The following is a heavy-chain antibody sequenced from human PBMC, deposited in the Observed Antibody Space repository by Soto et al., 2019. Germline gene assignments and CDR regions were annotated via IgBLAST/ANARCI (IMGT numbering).Heavy chain of an antibody. CDR3: ARGVGGPSSSPSDFYYYYYGMDV. CDR1: GFTFSSYA. J-gene: IGHJ6*02. CDR2: ISYDGSNK. D-gene: IGHD6-6*01. Sequence: GGSLRLSCAASGFTFSSYAMHWVRQASGKGLEWVAVISYDGSNKYYADSVKGRFTISRDNSKNTLYLQMNSLRAEDTAVYYCARGVGGPSSSPSDFYYYYYGMDVWGQGTTVTVSS. V-gene: IGHV3-30-3*01.